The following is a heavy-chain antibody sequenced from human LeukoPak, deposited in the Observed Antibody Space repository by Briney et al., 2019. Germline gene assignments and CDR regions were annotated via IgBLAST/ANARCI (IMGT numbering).Heavy chain of an antibody. J-gene: IGHJ6*04. CDR3: ARVHSYGHYYYYGMDV. CDR1: GYSISSGYY. CDR2: IYHSGST. Sequence: PSETLSLTCAVSGYSISSGYYWGWIRQPPGKGLEWIGSIYHSGSTYYNPSLKSRVTISVDTSKNQFSLKLSSVTAADTAVYYCARVHSYGHYYYYGMDVWGKGTTVTVSS. V-gene: IGHV4-38-2*01. D-gene: IGHD5-18*01.